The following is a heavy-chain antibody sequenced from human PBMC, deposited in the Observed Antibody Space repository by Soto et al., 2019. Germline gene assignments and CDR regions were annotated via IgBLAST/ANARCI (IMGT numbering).Heavy chain of an antibody. Sequence: PSETLSLTCTVSGGSISSGGYYWSWIRQHPGKGLEWIGYIYYSGSTYYNPSLKSRVTISVDTSKNQFSLKLSSVTAADTAVYYCARVPTVVRYNWFDPWGQGTLVTVSS. CDR2: IYYSGST. D-gene: IGHD2-15*01. V-gene: IGHV4-31*03. J-gene: IGHJ5*02. CDR3: ARVPTVVRYNWFDP. CDR1: GGSISSGGYY.